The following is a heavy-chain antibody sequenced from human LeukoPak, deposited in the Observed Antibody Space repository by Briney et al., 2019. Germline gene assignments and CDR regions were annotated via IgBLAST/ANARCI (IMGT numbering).Heavy chain of an antibody. J-gene: IGHJ4*02. CDR1: GGTFSSYA. Sequence: VASVKVSCKASGGTFSSYAISWVRQAPGQGPEWMGGIIPIFGTANYAQKFQGRVTITADESTSTAYMELSSLRSEDTAVYYCARDGNCSGGSCSGLFDYWGQGTLVTVSS. CDR2: IIPIFGTA. D-gene: IGHD2-15*01. V-gene: IGHV1-69*01. CDR3: ARDGNCSGGSCSGLFDY.